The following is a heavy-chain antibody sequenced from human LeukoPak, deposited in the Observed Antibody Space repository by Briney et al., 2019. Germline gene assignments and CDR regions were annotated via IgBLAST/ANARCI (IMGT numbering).Heavy chain of an antibody. J-gene: IGHJ6*03. Sequence: ASVKVSCKASGYRFTSSGISWVRQAPGQGLEWMGWISGYNGETNYVQKFQGRVTMTTDSSTSTDYMELRSLRSDDTAVYYCAREEGGNYYYMDVWGKGTTVTVSS. CDR3: AREEGGNYYYMDV. CDR1: GYRFTSSG. D-gene: IGHD3-16*01. V-gene: IGHV1-18*01. CDR2: ISGYNGET.